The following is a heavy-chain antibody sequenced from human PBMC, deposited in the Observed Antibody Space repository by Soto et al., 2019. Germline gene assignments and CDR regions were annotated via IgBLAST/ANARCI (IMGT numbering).Heavy chain of an antibody. V-gene: IGHV3-23*01. CDR2: IWVRGDMT. J-gene: IGHJ6*02. CDR1: GFTVRTYA. D-gene: IGHD2-21*02. Sequence: GGALRVSCEASGFTVRTYAMAWVRQAPGKGLEWVSGIWVRGDMTFYADSVKGRFTISRDNSRNTLYLQMYSLTAEDTALYYCAKTGPYCGGDCSRHSDGMEGWGHGKTVADSS. CDR3: AKTGPYCGGDCSRHSDGMEG.